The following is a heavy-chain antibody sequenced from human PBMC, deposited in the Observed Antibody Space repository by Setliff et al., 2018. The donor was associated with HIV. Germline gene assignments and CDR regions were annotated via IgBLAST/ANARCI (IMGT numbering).Heavy chain of an antibody. Sequence: PSETLSLTCTVSGGPISSGGYYWNWIRQYPVKGLEWIGHIYYNGRTLFNPALGTRLNMSVDTSENQFSLHLNSVTAADTAVYYCVRERRRSPLSYGLDVWGQGTTVTVSS. V-gene: IGHV4-31*03. CDR2: IYYNGRT. CDR3: VRERRRSPLSYGLDV. CDR1: GGPISSGGYY. J-gene: IGHJ6*02.